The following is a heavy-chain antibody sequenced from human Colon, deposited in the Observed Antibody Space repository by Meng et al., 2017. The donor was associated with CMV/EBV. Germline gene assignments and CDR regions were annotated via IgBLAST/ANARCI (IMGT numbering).Heavy chain of an antibody. CDR3: AKDRYYDFWSGFDY. Sequence: GESLKISCAASGFTFSSYAMSWVRQAPGKGLEWVSAISGSGGSTYYADSVKGRFTIPRDNSKNTLYLQMNSLRAEDTAVYYCAKDRYYDFWSGFDYWGQGTLVTVSS. CDR2: ISGSGGST. V-gene: IGHV3-23*01. J-gene: IGHJ4*02. D-gene: IGHD3-3*01. CDR1: GFTFSSYA.